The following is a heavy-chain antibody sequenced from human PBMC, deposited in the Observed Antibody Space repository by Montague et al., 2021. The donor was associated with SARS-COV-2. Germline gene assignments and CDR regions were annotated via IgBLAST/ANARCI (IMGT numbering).Heavy chain of an antibody. Sequence: SETLSLTCTVSVGSISSNNCYWGWIRQPPGKALEWIGSIYYSGSTYYXPSLKSRVTMSVDTSENRFSLKLSSVTAADTAVYYCARDGFYYDRSGPSNFDYWGQGTLVTVSS. D-gene: IGHD3-22*01. V-gene: IGHV4-39*07. J-gene: IGHJ4*02. CDR3: ARDGFYYDRSGPSNFDY. CDR1: VGSISSNNCY. CDR2: IYYSGST.